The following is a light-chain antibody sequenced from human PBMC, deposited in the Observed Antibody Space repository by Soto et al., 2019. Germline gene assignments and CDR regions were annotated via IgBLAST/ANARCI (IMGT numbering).Light chain of an antibody. Sequence: DIQMTQSPSTLSASVGDRVTITCRASQSISSWLAWYQQKPGKAPKLLIYDASSLESGVPSRFSGSGSGTEFTLTISSLQPDDFPTYYCQQYNSYSQFGQGTKVEIK. CDR1: QSISSW. CDR3: QQYNSYSQ. V-gene: IGKV1-5*01. J-gene: IGKJ1*01. CDR2: DAS.